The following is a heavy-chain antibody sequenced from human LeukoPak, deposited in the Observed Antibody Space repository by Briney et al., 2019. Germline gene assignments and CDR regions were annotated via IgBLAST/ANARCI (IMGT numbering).Heavy chain of an antibody. D-gene: IGHD2-2*01. J-gene: IGHJ3*02. CDR2: ISSSSSYI. V-gene: IGHV3-21*01. CDR1: GFTFGNYA. Sequence: GGSLRLSCAASGFTFGNYAMSWVRQAPGKGLEWVSSISSSSSYIYYADSVKGRFTISRDNAKNSLYLQMNSLRAEDTAVYYCARGGGYCSSTSCRDAFDIWGQGTMVTVSS. CDR3: ARGGGYCSSTSCRDAFDI.